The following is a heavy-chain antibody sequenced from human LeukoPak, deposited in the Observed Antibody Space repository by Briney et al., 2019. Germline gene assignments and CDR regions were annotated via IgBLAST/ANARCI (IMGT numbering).Heavy chain of an antibody. CDR3: ARPGYSNLFDY. V-gene: IGHV3-74*01. Sequence: PGGSLRLSCAASGFTFSSYWMHWVRQAPGKGLVWVSRITTDGSNAVYADSVKGRFTISRDNANSTLYLQMNSLRAEDTAVYYCARPGYSNLFDYWGQGTLVTVSS. D-gene: IGHD4-11*01. CDR1: GFTFSSYW. J-gene: IGHJ4*02. CDR2: ITTDGSNA.